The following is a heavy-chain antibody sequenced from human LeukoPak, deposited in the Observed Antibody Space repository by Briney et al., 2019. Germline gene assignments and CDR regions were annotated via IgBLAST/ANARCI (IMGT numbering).Heavy chain of an antibody. V-gene: IGHV5-51*01. Sequence: GESLKISCKGSGYSFTSYWIGWVRPMPGKGLEWMGIIYPGDSDTRYSPSFQGQVTISAVKSISTAYLQGSSLKASDTAMYYSARQVDGYNRFDYWGQGTLVTVSS. CDR1: GYSFTSYW. CDR2: IYPGDSDT. D-gene: IGHD5-24*01. CDR3: ARQVDGYNRFDY. J-gene: IGHJ4*02.